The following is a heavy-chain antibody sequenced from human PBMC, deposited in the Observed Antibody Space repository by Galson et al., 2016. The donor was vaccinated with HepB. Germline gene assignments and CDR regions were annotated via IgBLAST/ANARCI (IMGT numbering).Heavy chain of an antibody. Sequence: SLRLSCAASGFTFSSYAMSWVRQAPGKGLEWVSAISGSGGNTYYADSVKGRFTISRDNSKNTLYLQRNSLRAEDTAVYYCATPRGYSYGYWDDTTTDYWGQGTLVTVSS. CDR3: ATPRGYSYGYWDDTTTDY. V-gene: IGHV3-23*01. CDR1: GFTFSSYA. D-gene: IGHD5-18*01. J-gene: IGHJ4*02. CDR2: ISGSGGNT.